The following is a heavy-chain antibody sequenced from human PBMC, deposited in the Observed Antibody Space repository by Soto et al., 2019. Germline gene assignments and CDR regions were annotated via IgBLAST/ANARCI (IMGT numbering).Heavy chain of an antibody. CDR1: GYTFSTHT. CDR2: INGGTGQT. CDR3: ARGKGMEENYYYYGLDI. D-gene: IGHD1-1*01. Sequence: SVEVSFKASGYTFSTHTMHWVRQAPGQSLEWMGWINGGTGQTKHSQRFQGRVTITRDTSASTAYMELSGLRSEDTAVYYCARGKGMEENYYYYGLDIWGQGTTVTVSS. V-gene: IGHV1-3*01. J-gene: IGHJ6*02.